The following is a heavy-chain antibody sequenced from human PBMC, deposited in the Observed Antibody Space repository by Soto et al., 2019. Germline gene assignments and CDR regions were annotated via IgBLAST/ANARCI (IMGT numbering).Heavy chain of an antibody. D-gene: IGHD3-3*01. Sequence: QVQLVQSGAEVRKPGSSVKVSCKAPGGTFSTYIISWVRQAPGQGLEWMGRIIPIPDITNYAQKFQGRVTVTXDRSTSTAYMELXSXKSEDTAVYYCARDRITTRGDAFDLWGQGTMVTVSS. CDR3: ARDRITTRGDAFDL. V-gene: IGHV1-69*08. CDR2: IIPIPDIT. CDR1: GGTFSTYI. J-gene: IGHJ3*01.